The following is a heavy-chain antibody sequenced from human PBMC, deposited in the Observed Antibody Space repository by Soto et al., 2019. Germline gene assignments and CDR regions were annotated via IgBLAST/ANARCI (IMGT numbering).Heavy chain of an antibody. V-gene: IGHV1-69*13. D-gene: IGHD2-21*02. CDR3: ARGKNCGGDCYNWFDP. CDR2: IIPIFGTA. J-gene: IGHJ5*02. Sequence: GASVKVSCKASGGTFSSYAISWVRQAPGQGLEWMGGIIPIFGTANYAQKFQGRVTITADESTSTAYMELSSLRSEDTAVYYCARGKNCGGDCYNWFDPWGQGTLVTVSS. CDR1: GGTFSSYA.